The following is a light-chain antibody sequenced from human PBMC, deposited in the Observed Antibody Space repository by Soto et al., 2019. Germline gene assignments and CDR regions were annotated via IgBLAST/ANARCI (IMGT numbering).Light chain of an antibody. CDR3: QQYNSFLLT. V-gene: IGKV1-5*01. CDR2: DAS. CDR1: QSITSW. Sequence: DIQMTQSPSTLSASVRDRVTITCRASQSITSWLAWYQVKPGKAPKLLIYDASTLESGVPSRFSGSGSGTEFTLTISSLQPDDFATYYCQQYNSFLLTFGGGTKVDIK. J-gene: IGKJ4*01.